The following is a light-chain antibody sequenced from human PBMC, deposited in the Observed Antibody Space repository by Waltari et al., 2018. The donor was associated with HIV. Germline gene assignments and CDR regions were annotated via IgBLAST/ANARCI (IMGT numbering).Light chain of an antibody. V-gene: IGLV1-44*01. Sequence: QSVLIQPPSASGTPGQRVTISCSGRTSNIAANSVTWYQQLPGAAPRLLIYHSNQRPSGVPDRFSGSKSGTSASLAISGLQSEDEAHYYCAAWDDNLNALFGGGTKLIVL. CDR1: TSNIAANS. CDR2: HSN. J-gene: IGLJ2*01. CDR3: AAWDDNLNAL.